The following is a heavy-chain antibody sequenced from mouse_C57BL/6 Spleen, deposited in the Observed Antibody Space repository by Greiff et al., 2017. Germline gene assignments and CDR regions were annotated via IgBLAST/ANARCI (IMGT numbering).Heavy chain of an antibody. J-gene: IGHJ2*01. CDR2: IYPGDGDT. V-gene: IGHV1-82*01. D-gene: IGHD2-4*01. Sequence: QVQLQQSGPELVKPGASVKISCKASGYAFSSSWMNWVKQRPGKGLEWIGRIYPGDGDTNYNGKFKGKATLTADKSSSTAYMQLSSLTSEDSAVYFCARRGIYYDYDYWGQGTTLTVSS. CDR1: GYAFSSSW. CDR3: ARRGIYYDYDY.